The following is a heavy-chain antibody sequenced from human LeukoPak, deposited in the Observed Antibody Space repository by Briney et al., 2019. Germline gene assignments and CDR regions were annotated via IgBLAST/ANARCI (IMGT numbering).Heavy chain of an antibody. V-gene: IGHV4-59*01. J-gene: IGHJ4*02. Sequence: PSETLSLTCTVSGGSISSFYWSWIRQPPGKGLEWIGYIYYSGSTNYNPSLKSRVTISVDTSKNQFSLKLSSVTAADTAVYYCGRDNGDPYYVDYWGQGTLVTVSS. CDR2: IYYSGST. CDR1: GGSISSFY. CDR3: GRDNGDPYYVDY. D-gene: IGHD4-17*01.